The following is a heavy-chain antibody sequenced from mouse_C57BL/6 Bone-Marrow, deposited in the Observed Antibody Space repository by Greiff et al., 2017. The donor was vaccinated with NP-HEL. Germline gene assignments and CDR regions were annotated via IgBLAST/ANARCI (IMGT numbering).Heavy chain of an antibody. J-gene: IGHJ2*01. V-gene: IGHV1-55*01. CDR2: IYPGSGST. Sequence: QVQLQQPGAELVKPGASVKMSCKASGYTFTSYWITWVKQRPGQGLEWIGDIYPGSGSTNYNEKFKSKATLTVDTSSSTAYMQLSSLTSEDSAVYYCARVYYGSSFSYFDYWGQGTTLTVSS. CDR1: GYTFTSYW. CDR3: ARVYYGSSFSYFDY. D-gene: IGHD1-1*01.